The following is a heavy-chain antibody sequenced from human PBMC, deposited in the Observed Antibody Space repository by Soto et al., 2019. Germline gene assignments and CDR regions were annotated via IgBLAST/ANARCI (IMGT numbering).Heavy chain of an antibody. CDR3: ARSVAVPGAHIDY. CDR2: VYYTGST. Sequence: SETLSLTCSVFGGSISGSYWSWIRQSPGKGLEWLGYVYYTGSTNYSPSLRSRVSISVDTSKNEFSLRLSSVTAADTAVYFCARSVAVPGAHIDYWGQGTQVTVSS. CDR1: GGSISGSY. D-gene: IGHD6-19*01. J-gene: IGHJ4*02. V-gene: IGHV4-59*01.